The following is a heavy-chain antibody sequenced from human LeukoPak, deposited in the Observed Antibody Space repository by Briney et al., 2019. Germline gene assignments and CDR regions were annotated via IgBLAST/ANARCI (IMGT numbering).Heavy chain of an antibody. Sequence: GGSLRLSCVGSGFTFSRYWLNWVRQAPGKGLEWVSAISGSGGSTYYADSVKGRFTISRDNSKNTLYLQMNSLRAEDTAVYYCAKDSETYSSSCPEDWGQGTLVTVSS. V-gene: IGHV3-23*01. CDR2: ISGSGGST. CDR1: GFTFSRYW. D-gene: IGHD6-13*01. J-gene: IGHJ4*02. CDR3: AKDSETYSSSCPED.